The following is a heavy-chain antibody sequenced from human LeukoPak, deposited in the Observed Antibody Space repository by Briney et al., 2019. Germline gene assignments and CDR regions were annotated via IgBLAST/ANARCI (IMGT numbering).Heavy chain of an antibody. CDR2: ISYDGSNK. CDR3: ARARQYCSGGNCYFVNYYYGMDV. J-gene: IGHJ6*02. V-gene: IGHV3-30-3*01. Sequence: GGSLRLSCAASGFTFSSYAMHWVRQAPGKGLEWVAVISYDGSNKYYADSVKGRFTISRDNSKNTLYLQMNSLRAEDTAVYYCARARQYCSGGNCYFVNYYYGMDVWGQGTTVTVSS. D-gene: IGHD2-15*01. CDR1: GFTFSSYA.